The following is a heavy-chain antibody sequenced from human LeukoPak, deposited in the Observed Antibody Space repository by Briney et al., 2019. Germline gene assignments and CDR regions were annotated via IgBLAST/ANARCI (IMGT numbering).Heavy chain of an antibody. V-gene: IGHV3-48*04. CDR3: AITADYYDSSGPPQGFDP. Sequence: PGGSLRLSCAASGFIFSTYSMNWVRQAPGKGLEWVSYISSRDSIIYYADSVKGRFTISRDNAKNSLYLQMNSLRAEDTAVYYCAITADYYDSSGPPQGFDPWGQGTLVTVSS. D-gene: IGHD3-22*01. J-gene: IGHJ5*02. CDR1: GFIFSTYS. CDR2: ISSRDSII.